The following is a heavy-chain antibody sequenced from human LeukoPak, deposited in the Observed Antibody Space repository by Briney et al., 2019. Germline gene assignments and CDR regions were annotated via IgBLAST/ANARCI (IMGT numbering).Heavy chain of an antibody. J-gene: IGHJ1*01. CDR3: ASGGTIVVVPAAMEYFQH. CDR1: GGTFSSYA. D-gene: IGHD2-2*01. Sequence: VASVKVSCKASGGTFSSYAISWVRQAPGQGLEWMGGIIPIFGTANYAQKFQGRVTITTDESTSTAYMELSSLRSEDTAVYYCASGGTIVVVPAAMEYFQHWGQGTLVTVSS. CDR2: IIPIFGTA. V-gene: IGHV1-69*05.